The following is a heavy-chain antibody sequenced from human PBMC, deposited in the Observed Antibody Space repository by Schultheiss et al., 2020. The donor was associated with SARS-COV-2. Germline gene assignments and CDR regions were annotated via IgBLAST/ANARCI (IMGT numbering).Heavy chain of an antibody. CDR3: VRGLGYCSSVSCSTDDY. V-gene: IGHV1-2*02. D-gene: IGHD2-2*02. J-gene: IGHJ4*02. Sequence: ASVKVSCKASGGAFSSNGVSWVRQAPGQGLEWMGWINPNSGGTNYAQKFQGRVTMTRDTSISTAYMELSSLRSEDTAVYYCVRGLGYCSSVSCSTDDYWGQGTLVTVSS. CDR2: INPNSGGT. CDR1: GGAFSSNG.